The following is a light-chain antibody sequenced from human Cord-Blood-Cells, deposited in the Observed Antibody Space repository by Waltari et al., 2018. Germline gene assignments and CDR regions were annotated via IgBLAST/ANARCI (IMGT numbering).Light chain of an antibody. J-gene: IGKJ2*01. CDR3: QQYGSSPMYT. V-gene: IGKV3-20*01. CDR1: QSVSSSY. Sequence: EIVLTQSPGTLSLSPGERATLSCRASQSVSSSYLAWYQQKPGQAPRLLIYGASSMATGLPDRFSGSGSGTDFTLTISRLEPEDFAVYYCQQYGSSPMYTFGQGTKLEIK. CDR2: GAS.